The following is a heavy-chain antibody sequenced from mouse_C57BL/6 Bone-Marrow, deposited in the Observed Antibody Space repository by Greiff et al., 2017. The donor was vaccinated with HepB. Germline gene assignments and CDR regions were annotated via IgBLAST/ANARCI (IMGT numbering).Heavy chain of an antibody. CDR2: IHPNSGST. Sequence: QVQLQQPGAELVKPGASVKLSCKASGYTFTSYWMHWVKQRPGQGLEWIGMIHPNSGSTNYNEKFKSKATLTVDKSSSTAYMQLSSLTSEDSAVYYCARRGYGSSYGHFDVWGTGTTVTVSS. V-gene: IGHV1-64*01. J-gene: IGHJ1*03. CDR3: ARRGYGSSYGHFDV. CDR1: GYTFTSYW. D-gene: IGHD1-1*01.